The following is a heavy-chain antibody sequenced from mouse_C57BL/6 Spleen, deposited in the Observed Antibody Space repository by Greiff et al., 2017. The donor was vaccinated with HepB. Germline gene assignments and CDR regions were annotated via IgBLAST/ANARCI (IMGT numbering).Heavy chain of an antibody. J-gene: IGHJ2*01. CDR2: IDPSDSYT. Sequence: QVQLQQPGAELVKPGASVKLSCKASGYTFTSYWMQWVKQRPGQGLEWIGEIDPSDSYTNYNQKIKGKATLTVDTSSSTAYMKLSSLTSEDSAVYYCANYYGSSYLFDYWGQGTTLTVSS. CDR3: ANYYGSSYLFDY. CDR1: GYTFTSYW. D-gene: IGHD1-1*01. V-gene: IGHV1-50*01.